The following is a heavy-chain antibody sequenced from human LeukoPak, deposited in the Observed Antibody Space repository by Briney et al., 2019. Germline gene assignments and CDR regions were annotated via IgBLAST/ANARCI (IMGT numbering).Heavy chain of an antibody. CDR2: IYCSGSA. CDR1: GGSLSICVYY. D-gene: IGHD1-7*01. J-gene: IGHJ3*02. CDR3: ARHATTLEALDI. V-gene: IGHV4-31*03. Sequence: PPQTLSLTCTFSGGSLSICVYYGRWLPQNPETGLERIGYIYCSGSAYYNPSLKRRVTISIEKTKSQFYMRLSSVTAVDTGVYYCARHATTLEALDIWGQGTMVSVSS.